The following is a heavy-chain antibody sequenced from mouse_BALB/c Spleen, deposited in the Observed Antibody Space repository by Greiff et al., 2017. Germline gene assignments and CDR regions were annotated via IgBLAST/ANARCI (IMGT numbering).Heavy chain of an antibody. CDR3: ARNYDYGWGFAY. J-gene: IGHJ3*01. V-gene: IGHV1-84*02. D-gene: IGHD2-4*01. CDR1: GYTFTDYY. CDR2: IYPGSGNT. Sequence: VQGVESGPELVKPGASVKISCKASGYTFTDYYINWVKQKPGQGLEWIGWIYPGSGNTKYNEKFKGKATLTVDTSSSTAYMQLSSLTSEDTAVYFCARNYDYGWGFAYWGQGTLVTVSA.